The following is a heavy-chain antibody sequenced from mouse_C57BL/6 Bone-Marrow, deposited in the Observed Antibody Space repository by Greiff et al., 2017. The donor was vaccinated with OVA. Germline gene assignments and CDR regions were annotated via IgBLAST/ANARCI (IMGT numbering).Heavy chain of an antibody. CDR3: AREGHYYGSLGDY. D-gene: IGHD1-1*01. V-gene: IGHV1-64*01. CDR1: GYTFTSYW. CDR2: IHPNSGST. J-gene: IGHJ4*01. Sequence: QVQLQQPGAELVKPGASVKLSCKASGYTFTSYWMHWVKQRPGQGLEWIGMIHPNSGSTNYNEKFKSKATLTVDKSSSTAYMQLSSLTSEDSAVYYCAREGHYYGSLGDYWGQGTSVTVSS.